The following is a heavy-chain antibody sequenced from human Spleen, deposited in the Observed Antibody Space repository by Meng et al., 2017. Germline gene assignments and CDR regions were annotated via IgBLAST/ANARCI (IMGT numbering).Heavy chain of an antibody. J-gene: IGHJ4*02. CDR2: INSNRDGGTT. D-gene: IGHD4-17*01. CDR3: TGSVTTVDY. CDR1: GFTFNSAW. V-gene: IGHV3-15*01. Sequence: GESLKISCAASGFTFNSAWMSWVRQAPGKGLEWVGRINSNRDGGTTDYAAPVKGRFTISRDDSKNTLYLQMNSLKTEDTAVYYCTGSVTTVDYWGQGTLVTVSS.